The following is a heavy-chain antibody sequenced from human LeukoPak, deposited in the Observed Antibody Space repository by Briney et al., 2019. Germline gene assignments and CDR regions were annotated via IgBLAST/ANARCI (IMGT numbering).Heavy chain of an antibody. V-gene: IGHV3-23*01. CDR2: ISGSGGST. Sequence: QPRGSLRLSCAASGFTFSSYAMSWVRQAPGKGLEWVSAISGSGGSTYYADSVKGRFTISRDNSKNTLYLQMNSLRAEDTAVYYCAKSSYGDYHPADDAFDIWGQGTMVTVSS. D-gene: IGHD4-17*01. J-gene: IGHJ3*02. CDR3: AKSSYGDYHPADDAFDI. CDR1: GFTFSSYA.